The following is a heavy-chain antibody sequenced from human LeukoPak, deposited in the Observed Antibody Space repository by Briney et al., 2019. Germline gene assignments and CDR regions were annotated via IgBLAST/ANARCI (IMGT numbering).Heavy chain of an antibody. CDR2: IIPIFGTA. V-gene: IGHV1-69*01. D-gene: IGHD3-22*01. CDR3: ASNYYDSSGYYPYDAFDI. CDR1: GGTFISYA. J-gene: IGHJ3*02. Sequence: SVKVSCKASGGTFISYAISWVRQAPGQGLEWMGGIIPIFGTANYAQKFQGRVTITADESTSTAYMELSSLRSEDTAVYYCASNYYDSSGYYPYDAFDIWGQGTMVTVSS.